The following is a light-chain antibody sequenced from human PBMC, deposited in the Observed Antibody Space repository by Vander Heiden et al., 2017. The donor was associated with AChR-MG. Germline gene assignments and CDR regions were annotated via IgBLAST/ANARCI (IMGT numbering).Light chain of an antibody. Sequence: DIVMTQSPDSLAVSLGERATVNCKSSQSLLFTSNNKNYLSWYQQKPGQPPKLLIYWASTRESGVPDRFTGSGSGTDFTLTITSLQAEDVAVYYCQQDHTTPLTFGHGTKIHIK. V-gene: IGKV4-1*01. J-gene: IGKJ3*01. CDR2: WAS. CDR3: QQDHTTPLT. CDR1: QSLLFTSNNKNY.